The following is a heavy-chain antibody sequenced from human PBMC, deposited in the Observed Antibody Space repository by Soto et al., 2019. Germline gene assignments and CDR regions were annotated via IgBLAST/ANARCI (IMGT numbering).Heavy chain of an antibody. CDR2: IYYSGST. CDR3: ARVTYYDILTGYYRRPGYYYYYMDV. Sequence: PSETLSLTCTVSGGSISSGGYYWSWIRQHPGKGLEWIGYIYYSGSTYYNPSLKSRVTISVDTSKNQFSLKLSSVTAADTAVYYRARVTYYDILTGYYRRPGYYYYYMDVWGKGTTVTVSS. J-gene: IGHJ6*03. CDR1: GGSISSGGYY. V-gene: IGHV4-31*03. D-gene: IGHD3-9*01.